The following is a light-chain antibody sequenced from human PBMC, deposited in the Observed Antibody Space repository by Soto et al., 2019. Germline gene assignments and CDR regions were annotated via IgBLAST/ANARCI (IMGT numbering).Light chain of an antibody. V-gene: IGLV2-14*01. J-gene: IGLJ1*01. CDR3: GSYTSSSTA. CDR1: SSDVGGYNY. CDR2: DVS. Sequence: QSVLTQPASVSGSPGQSITIYCTGTSSDVGGYNYVSWYQQHPGKAPKLMIYDVSNRPSGVSNRFSGSKSGNTASLTISGLQAEDEADYYCGSYTSSSTAFGTGTKVTVL.